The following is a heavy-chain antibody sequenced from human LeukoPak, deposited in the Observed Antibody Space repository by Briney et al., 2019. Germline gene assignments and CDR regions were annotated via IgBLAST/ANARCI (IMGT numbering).Heavy chain of an antibody. J-gene: IGHJ4*02. V-gene: IGHV3-66*04. CDR1: GFNVSGNY. CDR3: ARHYHDILTGYGH. CDR2: IYSGVSS. D-gene: IGHD3-9*01. Sequence: PGGSLRLSCAASGFNVSGNYMSWVRQAPGKGLEWVSVIYSGVSSYYADPVKGRFTISRDNSKNTLYLQMNTLRAEDTAVYYCARHYHDILTGYGHWGQGALVTVSS.